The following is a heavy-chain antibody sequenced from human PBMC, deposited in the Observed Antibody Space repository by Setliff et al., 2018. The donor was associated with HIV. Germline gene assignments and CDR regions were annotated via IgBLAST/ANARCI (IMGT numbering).Heavy chain of an antibody. J-gene: IGHJ2*01. Sequence: ASVKVSCKASGYSFADYAMNWVRQAPRQGLEWMGYINTNTGNPTYAQGFTGRFVFSFDTSVTTAYLQITGRRTEDTAVYFCARGGTHYDFWSGYRLGYFDLWGRGTLVTVSS. D-gene: IGHD3-3*01. V-gene: IGHV7-4-1*02. CDR2: INTNTGNP. CDR3: ARGGTHYDFWSGYRLGYFDL. CDR1: GYSFADYA.